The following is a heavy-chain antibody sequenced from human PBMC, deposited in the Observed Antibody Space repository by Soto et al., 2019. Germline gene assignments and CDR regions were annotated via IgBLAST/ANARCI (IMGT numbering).Heavy chain of an antibody. CDR3: ARLITADIVVVVAAISPGYYYYMDV. Sequence: GGSLRLSCAASGFTFSSYSMNWVRQAPGKGLEWVSSISSSSCYIYYADSVKGRFTISRDNAKNSLYLQMNSLRAEDTAVYYCARLITADIVVVVAAISPGYYYYMDVWGKGTTVTVSS. CDR1: GFTFSSYS. D-gene: IGHD2-15*01. J-gene: IGHJ6*03. CDR2: ISSSSCYI. V-gene: IGHV3-21*01.